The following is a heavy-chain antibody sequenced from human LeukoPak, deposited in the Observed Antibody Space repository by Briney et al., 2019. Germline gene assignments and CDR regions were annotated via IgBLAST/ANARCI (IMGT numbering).Heavy chain of an antibody. J-gene: IGHJ4*02. V-gene: IGHV1-18*01. D-gene: IGHD3-22*01. CDR1: GYTFTSYG. CDR3: ARTFRFGSSGSPDY. CDR2: ISAYNGNT. Sequence: ASVKVSCKASGYTFTSYGISWVRQAPGQGLEWVGWISAYNGNTNYAQKLQGRVTMTTDTSTSTAYMELRSLRSDDTAVYYCARTFRFGSSGSPDYWGQGTLVTVSS.